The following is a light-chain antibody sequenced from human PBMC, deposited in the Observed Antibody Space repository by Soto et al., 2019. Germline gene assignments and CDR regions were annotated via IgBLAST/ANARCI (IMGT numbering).Light chain of an antibody. J-gene: IGKJ1*01. CDR3: QQYNSYSMT. V-gene: IGKV1-5*01. CDR1: QSISSW. CDR2: DAS. Sequence: DIQMTQSPSTLSASVGDRVTITCRASQSISSWLAWYQQKPGKAPKFLIYDASSLESGVPSRFSGSGSGTEFTLTISSLQPDDFATYYCQQYNSYSMTFGQGTKVEIK.